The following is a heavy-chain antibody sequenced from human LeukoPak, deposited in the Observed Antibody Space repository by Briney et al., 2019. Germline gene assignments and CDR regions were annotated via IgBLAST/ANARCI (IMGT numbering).Heavy chain of an antibody. Sequence: PGGSLRLSCAASTFSFSGFWMHWVRQAPGKGLVWVSRVNSDGSGTSYADSVKGRFTISRDNAKNTLFLQMNSLRAEDTAVYYCARGHYYAMDVWGQGTTVTVSS. CDR2: VNSDGSGT. CDR1: TFSFSGFW. CDR3: ARGHYYAMDV. J-gene: IGHJ6*02. V-gene: IGHV3-74*01.